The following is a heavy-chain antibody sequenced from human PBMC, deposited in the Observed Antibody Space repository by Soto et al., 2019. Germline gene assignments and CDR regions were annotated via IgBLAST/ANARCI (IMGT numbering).Heavy chain of an antibody. D-gene: IGHD2-15*01. CDR2: IGGGGAPI. CDR3: ARSKEDWTHSHFGY. V-gene: IGHV3-11*01. CDR1: GFKFSDHY. Sequence: QVHLVESGGGLVKPGGSRRLSCVDSGFKFSDHYMTWIRQAPGKGLEWVSSIGGGGAPIYYTQSVKGRFTISRDNAKNSPYVKMTILRAADTAQYSCARSKEDWTHSHFGYWAEGALVAVSS. J-gene: IGHJ4*02.